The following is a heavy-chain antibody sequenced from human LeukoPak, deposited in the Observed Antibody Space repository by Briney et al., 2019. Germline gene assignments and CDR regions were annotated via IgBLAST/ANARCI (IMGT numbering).Heavy chain of an antibody. CDR2: ISWNSGSI. D-gene: IGHD1-1*01. CDR1: GFTFDDYA. CDR3: ATTTYSNDY. J-gene: IGHJ4*02. Sequence: GGSLRLSCAASGFTFDDYAMHWVRHAPGKGLEWVSGISWNSGSIVYADSVKGRFTISRDNAKNSLYLQMNSLRAEDTALYYCATTTYSNDYWGQGTLVTVSS. V-gene: IGHV3-9*01.